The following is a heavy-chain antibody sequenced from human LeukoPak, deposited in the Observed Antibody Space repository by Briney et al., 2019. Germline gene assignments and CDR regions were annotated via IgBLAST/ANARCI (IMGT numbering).Heavy chain of an antibody. J-gene: IGHJ3*02. CDR2: IYPGDSDT. Sequence: AESLKISCKGSGYSFTSYWIGWVRQMPGQGLEWMGIIYPGDSDTRYSPSFQGQVTISADKSISTAYLQWSSLKASDTAMYYCARGSDYDILTGYSEDDAFDIWGQGTMVTVSS. V-gene: IGHV5-51*01. D-gene: IGHD3-9*01. CDR1: GYSFTSYW. CDR3: ARGSDYDILTGYSEDDAFDI.